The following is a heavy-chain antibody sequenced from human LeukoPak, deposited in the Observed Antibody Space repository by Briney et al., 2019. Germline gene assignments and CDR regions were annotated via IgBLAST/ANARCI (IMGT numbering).Heavy chain of an antibody. CDR2: IYTSGST. D-gene: IGHD3-9*01. Sequence: SETLSLTCTVSGGSISNYYWNWIRQPAGKGLGWLGRIYTSGSTYYNPSLKSRVTISVDRSKNQFSLKLNSVTAADTAVYYCARSIDTIFYDYWGQGTLVTVSS. J-gene: IGHJ4*02. CDR3: ARSIDTIFYDY. V-gene: IGHV4-4*07. CDR1: GGSISNYY.